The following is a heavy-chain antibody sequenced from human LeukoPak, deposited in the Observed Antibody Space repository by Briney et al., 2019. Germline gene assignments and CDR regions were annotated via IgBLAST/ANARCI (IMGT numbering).Heavy chain of an antibody. J-gene: IGHJ4*02. D-gene: IGHD5-18*01. Sequence: SEALSLTCAVYGGSFSGYYWSWIRQPPGKGLEWIGEINHSGSTNYNPSLKSRVTISVDTSKDQFSLKLSSVTAADTAVYYCARYSYGPSFDYWGQGTLVTVSS. CDR3: ARYSYGPSFDY. CDR1: GGSFSGYY. V-gene: IGHV4-34*01. CDR2: INHSGST.